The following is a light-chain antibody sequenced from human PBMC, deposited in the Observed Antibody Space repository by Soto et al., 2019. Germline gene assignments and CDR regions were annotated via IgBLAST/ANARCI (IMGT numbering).Light chain of an antibody. J-gene: IGKJ5*01. V-gene: IGKV3-20*01. CDR3: QQYGSSPST. CDR1: QSVSSSY. Sequence: EIVLTQSPGTLSLSTGERATLSCRASQSVSSSYLAWYQQKPGQAPRLLIYGASSRATGIPDRFSGSGSGTDFTLTIIRLEPEDFAVYYCQQYGSSPSTCGQGTRREIK. CDR2: GAS.